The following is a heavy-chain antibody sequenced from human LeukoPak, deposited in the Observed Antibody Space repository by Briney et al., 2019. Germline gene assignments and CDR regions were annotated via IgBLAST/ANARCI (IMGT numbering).Heavy chain of an antibody. D-gene: IGHD3-9*01. J-gene: IGHJ4*02. CDR2: ISSSGSTI. CDR1: GFTFSDYY. V-gene: IGHV3-11*04. CDR3: CLRRGLLRYFDWLEY. Sequence: GGSLRLSCAASGFTFSDYYMSWIRQAPGKGLEWVSYISSSGSTIYYADSVKGRFTISKDNAKNSLYLQMNSLRAEDTAVYYCCLRRGLLRYFDWLEYWGQGTLVTVSS.